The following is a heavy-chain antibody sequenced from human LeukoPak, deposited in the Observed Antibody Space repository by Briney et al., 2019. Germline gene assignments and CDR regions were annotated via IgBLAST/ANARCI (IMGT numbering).Heavy chain of an antibody. CDR1: GYSFTSYR. CDR3: ARQPPTTLVIGSYDY. Sequence: GESLKISCKGSGYSFTSYRIGWVRQMPGKGLEWMGIIHPGDSDTTYSPSFQGQVTISADKSTSTAYLQWSSLKASDTAMYYCARQPPTTLVIGSYDYWGQGTLVSVSS. V-gene: IGHV5-51*01. J-gene: IGHJ4*02. D-gene: IGHD4-23*01. CDR2: IHPGDSDT.